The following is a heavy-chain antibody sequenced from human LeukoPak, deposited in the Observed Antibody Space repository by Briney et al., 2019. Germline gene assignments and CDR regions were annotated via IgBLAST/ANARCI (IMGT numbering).Heavy chain of an antibody. Sequence: PSETLSLTCTVSGASVSSYYWSWIRQPPGKGLEWIGHIYYSGSTNYNPSLKSRVTISVDTSKNQFSLNLNSVIAADTAMYYCASHTAGHGSGYWGQGVLVTVSS. CDR3: ASHTAGHGSGY. CDR1: GASVSSYY. J-gene: IGHJ4*02. V-gene: IGHV4-59*08. CDR2: IYYSGST. D-gene: IGHD5-24*01.